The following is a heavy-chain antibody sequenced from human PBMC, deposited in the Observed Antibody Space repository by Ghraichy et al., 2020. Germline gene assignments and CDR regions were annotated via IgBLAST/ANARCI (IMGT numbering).Heavy chain of an antibody. Sequence: GGSLRLSCAASGFTVSSNYMSWVRQAPGKGLEWVSVIYSGGSTYYADSVKGRFTISRDNSKNTLYLQMNSLRAEDTAVYYCARGVYDILTGYLYYFDYWGQGTLVTVSS. CDR3: ARGVYDILTGYLYYFDY. J-gene: IGHJ4*02. V-gene: IGHV3-66*01. D-gene: IGHD3-9*01. CDR2: IYSGGST. CDR1: GFTVSSNY.